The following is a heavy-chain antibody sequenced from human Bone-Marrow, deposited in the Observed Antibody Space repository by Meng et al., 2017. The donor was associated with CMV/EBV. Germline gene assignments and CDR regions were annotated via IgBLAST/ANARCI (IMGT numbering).Heavy chain of an antibody. Sequence: GGSLRLSCAASGFTFSSYAMHWVRQAPGKGLEWVAVISYDGSNKYYADSVKGRFTISRDNSKNTLYLQMNSLRAEDTAVYYCARDQIAVAGTIVYWGQGTLVTVSS. CDR2: ISYDGSNK. D-gene: IGHD6-19*01. CDR1: GFTFSSYA. J-gene: IGHJ4*02. CDR3: ARDQIAVAGTIVY. V-gene: IGHV3-30*04.